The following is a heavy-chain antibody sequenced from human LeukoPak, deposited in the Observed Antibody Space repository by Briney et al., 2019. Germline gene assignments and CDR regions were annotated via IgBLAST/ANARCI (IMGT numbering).Heavy chain of an antibody. Sequence: PSETLSLTCTVSGGSISSSSYYWGWIRQPPGKGLEWIGSIYYSGSTYYNPSLKSRVTISVDTSKNQFSLKLSSVIAADTAVYYCARVYSNYVSWFDPWGQGTLVTVSS. V-gene: IGHV4-39*01. D-gene: IGHD4-11*01. CDR3: ARVYSNYVSWFDP. J-gene: IGHJ5*02. CDR1: GGSISSSSYY. CDR2: IYYSGST.